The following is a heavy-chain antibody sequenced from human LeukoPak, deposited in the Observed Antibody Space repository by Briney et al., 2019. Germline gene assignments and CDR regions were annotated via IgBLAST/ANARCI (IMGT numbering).Heavy chain of an antibody. CDR3: ANAYCGGDCYFTPSGFDY. J-gene: IGHJ4*02. CDR1: GFTFSDYY. D-gene: IGHD2-21*02. V-gene: IGHV3-11*01. CDR2: ISSSGSTI. Sequence: AGGSLRLSCAASGFTFSDYYMSWIRQAPGKGLEWVSYISSSGSTIYYADSVKGRFTISRDNAKNSLYLQMNSLRAEDTAVYYCANAYCGGDCYFTPSGFDYWGRGTLVTVSS.